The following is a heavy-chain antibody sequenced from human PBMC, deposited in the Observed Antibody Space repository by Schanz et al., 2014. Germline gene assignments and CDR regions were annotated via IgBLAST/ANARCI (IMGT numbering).Heavy chain of an antibody. CDR3: TRLRRADPNGFDV. D-gene: IGHD6-19*01. CDR1: GDTFSKYT. V-gene: IGHV1-69*02. J-gene: IGHJ6*02. CDR2: IMPLRGIG. Sequence: QVQLLQSGPEVKKPGSSVKVSCQAFGDTFSKYTIMWVRQVPGQGLEWLGRIMPLRGIGNNAWKFQDRLTITADKSMNITYMELSSLGTEDTAVYYCTRLRRADPNGFDVWGQGTTVTVSS.